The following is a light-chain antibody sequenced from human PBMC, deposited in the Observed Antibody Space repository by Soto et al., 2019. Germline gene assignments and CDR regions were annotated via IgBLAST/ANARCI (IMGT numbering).Light chain of an antibody. CDR1: SSDVGGYNY. CDR2: EVS. V-gene: IGLV2-14*01. Sequence: QSVLTQPASVSGSPGQSITISCTGTSSDVGGYNYVSWYQQHPDKAPKLMIYEVSNRPSGVSNRFSGSKSGNTASLTISGLQAEDAADYYCSSYTSSSTPYVFGTGTKLTVL. CDR3: SSYTSSSTPYV. J-gene: IGLJ1*01.